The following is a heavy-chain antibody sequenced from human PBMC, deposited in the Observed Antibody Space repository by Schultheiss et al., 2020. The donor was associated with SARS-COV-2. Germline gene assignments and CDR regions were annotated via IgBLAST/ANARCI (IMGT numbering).Heavy chain of an antibody. CDR2: ISGSGGST. V-gene: IGHV3-21*01. J-gene: IGHJ4*02. D-gene: IGHD2-2*01. CDR3: ATESLGVYCSSTSCIDY. CDR1: GFTVSSNY. Sequence: GESLKISCAASGFTVSSNYMSWVRQAPGKGLEWVSAISGSGGSTYYADSVKGRFTISRDNAKNSLYLQMNSLRAEDTAVYYCATESLGVYCSSTSCIDYWGQGTLVTVSS.